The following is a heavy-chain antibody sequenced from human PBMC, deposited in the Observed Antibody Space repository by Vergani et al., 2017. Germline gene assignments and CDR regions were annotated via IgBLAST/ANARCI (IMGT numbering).Heavy chain of an antibody. CDR3: GRVADFYGLGSRLLDL. J-gene: IGHJ5*02. Sequence: QVKLQESGPGLVKPSETLSLTCTVSGASVNSYYWSWIRQPPGKGLESMGYVSFRGDTLYDPSVKGRMTISLNTSSNQFSLYLTSVTAADTAVYYCGRVADFYGLGSRLLDLWGQGILVTVSS. CDR1: GASVNSYY. D-gene: IGHD3-10*01. CDR2: VSFRGDT. V-gene: IGHV4-59*02.